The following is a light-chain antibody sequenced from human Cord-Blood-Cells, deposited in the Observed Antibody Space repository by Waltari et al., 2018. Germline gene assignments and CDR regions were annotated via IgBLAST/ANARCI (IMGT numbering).Light chain of an antibody. Sequence: DIQMTQSPSSLSASVGDRVTITCRARQRISSYLNWYQQKPGKAPKLLIYAASSLQSGVPSRFSGSGSETDFTLTISSLQPEDFATYYCQQSYSTPFTFGPGTKVDIK. CDR3: QQSYSTPFT. J-gene: IGKJ3*01. CDR2: AAS. CDR1: QRISSY. V-gene: IGKV1-39*01.